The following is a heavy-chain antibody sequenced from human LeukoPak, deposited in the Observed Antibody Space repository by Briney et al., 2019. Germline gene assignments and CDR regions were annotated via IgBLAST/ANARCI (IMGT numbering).Heavy chain of an antibody. Sequence: SETLYLSCAVSGESFTGYYWSWIRQPPGQGLEWIGGINPNGGANYNPYIKSGITTSADTTKNRFSLKLSSVTAADSDVYYCARGRGDSSADYYRSFNNWLDPWGEGTLVTVSS. V-gene: IGHV4-34*01. CDR3: ARGRGDSSADYYRSFNNWLDP. J-gene: IGHJ5*02. D-gene: IGHD3-22*01. CDR2: INPNGGA. CDR1: GESFTGYY.